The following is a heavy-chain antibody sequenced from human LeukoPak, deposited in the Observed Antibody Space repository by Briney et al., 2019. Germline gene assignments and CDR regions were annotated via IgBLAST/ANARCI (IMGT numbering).Heavy chain of an antibody. J-gene: IGHJ4*02. Sequence: PGGSLLLSCAASGFTFDDYSMHWVRPAPGKGLEWVSGISWNSGSIGYADSVKGRFTISRDNAKNSLYLQMNSLRAEDTALYYCAKSTHRYYDSSGAYYFDYWGQGTLVTVSS. CDR3: AKSTHRYYDSSGAYYFDY. V-gene: IGHV3-9*01. D-gene: IGHD3-22*01. CDR2: ISWNSGSI. CDR1: GFTFDDYS.